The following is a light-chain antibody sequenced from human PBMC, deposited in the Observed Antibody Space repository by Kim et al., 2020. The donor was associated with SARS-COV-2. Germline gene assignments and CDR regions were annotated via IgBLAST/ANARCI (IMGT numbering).Light chain of an antibody. J-gene: IGKJ2*01. Sequence: EIMMTQSPATLSLSPGERATLSCRASQSVDSNLAWYQQKPGQAPRLLIYGASTRATGIPARFSGGGSGTEFTLTISSLQSEDFAVYYCQQYNNWPPPYTFGQGTKLEIK. CDR3: QQYNNWPPPYT. CDR1: QSVDSN. V-gene: IGKV3-15*01. CDR2: GAS.